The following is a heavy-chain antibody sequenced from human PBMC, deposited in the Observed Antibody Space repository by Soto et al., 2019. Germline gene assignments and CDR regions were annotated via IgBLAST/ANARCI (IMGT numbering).Heavy chain of an antibody. CDR2: IYYSGST. J-gene: IGHJ4*02. D-gene: IGHD1-20*01. Sequence: ETLSLTCTVSGGSISSYYWSWMRQPPGKGLEWIGYIYYSGSTNYNPSLKSRVTISVDTSKNQFSLKLSSVTAADTAVYYCASDLVGYGYNWNYFDYWGQGTLVTVSS. CDR1: GGSISSYY. V-gene: IGHV4-59*01. CDR3: ASDLVGYGYNWNYFDY.